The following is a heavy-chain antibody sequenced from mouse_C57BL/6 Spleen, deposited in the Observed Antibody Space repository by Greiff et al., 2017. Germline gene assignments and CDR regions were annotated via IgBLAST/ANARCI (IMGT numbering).Heavy chain of an antibody. CDR3: ARGNY. V-gene: IGHV1-50*01. J-gene: IGHJ2*01. CDR1: SYTFTSYW. CDR2: IDPSDSYT. Sequence: QVQLQQSGAELVKPGASVKLSCKASSYTFTSYWMQWVKQRPGQGLEWIGEIDPSDSYTNYNQKFKGKATLTVDTSSSTAYMQLSSLTSEDSAVYYCARGNYWGQGTTLTVSS.